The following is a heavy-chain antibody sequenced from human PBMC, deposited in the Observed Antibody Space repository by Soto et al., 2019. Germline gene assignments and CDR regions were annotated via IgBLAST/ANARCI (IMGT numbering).Heavy chain of an antibody. CDR1: VGSIRSGDYC. V-gene: IGHV4-30-4*01. CDR3: ARETGYYYDSSALNDAFDI. CDR2: FYHSVST. J-gene: IGHJ3*02. Sequence: SEPLSPTCTVSVGSIRSGDYCWCRISQPPGKDLEWAGYFYHSVSTYYNPSLKTRVTISVDTYKSQFSMKLSSVTAADTAVYYCARETGYYYDSSALNDAFDIWGQGTMVT. D-gene: IGHD3-22*01.